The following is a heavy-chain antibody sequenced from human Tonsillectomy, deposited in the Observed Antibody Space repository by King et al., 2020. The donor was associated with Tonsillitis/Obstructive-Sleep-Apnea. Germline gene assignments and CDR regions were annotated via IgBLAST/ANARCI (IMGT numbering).Heavy chain of an antibody. CDR3: TTVDSGYDYFDY. Sequence: VQLVESGGGLVKPGGSLRLSCAASGFTFSNAWMSWVRQAPGKGLEWVGRIKSKTDGGTTDYAAPVEGRFTISRDDSKNTLYLQMNSLKTEDTAVYYCTTVDSGYDYFDYWGQGTLVTVSS. D-gene: IGHD5-12*01. V-gene: IGHV3-15*01. J-gene: IGHJ4*02. CDR1: GFTFSNAW. CDR2: IKSKTDGGTT.